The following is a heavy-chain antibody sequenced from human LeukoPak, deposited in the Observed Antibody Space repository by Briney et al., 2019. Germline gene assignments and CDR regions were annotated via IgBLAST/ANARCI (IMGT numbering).Heavy chain of an antibody. Sequence: GESLKISCKGSGYSFTSYWIGLVRQMPGKGLEWMGIIYPGDSDTRYSPSFQGQVTISADKSISTAYLQWSSLKASDTAKYYCARHIAVAYYYYGMDVWGQGTTVTVSS. D-gene: IGHD6-19*01. CDR2: IYPGDSDT. J-gene: IGHJ6*02. CDR1: GYSFTSYW. CDR3: ARHIAVAYYYYGMDV. V-gene: IGHV5-51*01.